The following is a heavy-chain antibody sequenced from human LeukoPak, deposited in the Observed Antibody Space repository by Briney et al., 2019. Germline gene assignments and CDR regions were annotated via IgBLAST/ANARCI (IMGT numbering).Heavy chain of an antibody. Sequence: SETLSLTCAVYGGSFSGYYWSWIRQPPGKGLEWIGEINHSGSTNYNPSLKSRVTISVDTSKNQFSLKLSSVTAADTAVYYCARVLKGGSRNPNMDVWGQGTTVTVSS. J-gene: IGHJ6*02. D-gene: IGHD2-15*01. CDR2: INHSGST. CDR3: ARVLKGGSRNPNMDV. V-gene: IGHV4-34*01. CDR1: GGSFSGYY.